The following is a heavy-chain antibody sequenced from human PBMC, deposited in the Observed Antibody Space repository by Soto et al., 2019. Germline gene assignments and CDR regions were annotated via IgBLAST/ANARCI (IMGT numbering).Heavy chain of an antibody. CDR3: ARGYYDSSGYYWVFDY. Sequence: GGALRLSCAASGFTFSSYSMNWVRQAPGKGLEWVSYISSSSSTIYYADSVKGRFTISRDNAKNSLYLQMNSLRAEDTAVYYCARGYYDSSGYYWVFDYWGQGTLVTVSS. CDR2: ISSSSSTI. CDR1: GFTFSSYS. J-gene: IGHJ4*02. D-gene: IGHD3-22*01. V-gene: IGHV3-48*01.